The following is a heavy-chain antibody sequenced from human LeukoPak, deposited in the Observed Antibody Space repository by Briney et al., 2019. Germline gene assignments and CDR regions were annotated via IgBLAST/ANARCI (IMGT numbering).Heavy chain of an antibody. V-gene: IGHV1-8*01. Sequence: ASVKVSCKASGYTFTSYDIIWVRQATGHRLEWLGWMSPNSGNTGYAQKFQGRVTMTRNTSISTAYMELSSLRSEDTAVYYCASARGVVVGARYFDYWGQGTLVTVSS. D-gene: IGHD2-15*01. CDR1: GYTFTSYD. J-gene: IGHJ4*02. CDR2: MSPNSGNT. CDR3: ASARGVVVGARYFDY.